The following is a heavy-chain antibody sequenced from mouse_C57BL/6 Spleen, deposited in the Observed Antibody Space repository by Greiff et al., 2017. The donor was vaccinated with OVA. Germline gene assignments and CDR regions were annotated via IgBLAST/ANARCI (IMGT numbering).Heavy chain of an antibody. J-gene: IGHJ3*01. Sequence: QVQLQQPGAELVMPGASVKLSCKASGYTFTSYWVHWVKQRPGQGLEWIGEIDPSDSYTNYNQKFKGKSTLTVDKSSSTAYMQLSSLTSEDSAVYYCARAGGSGYRFAYWGQGTLVTVSA. CDR2: IDPSDSYT. CDR3: ARAGGSGYRFAY. CDR1: GYTFTSYW. D-gene: IGHD3-2*02. V-gene: IGHV1-69*01.